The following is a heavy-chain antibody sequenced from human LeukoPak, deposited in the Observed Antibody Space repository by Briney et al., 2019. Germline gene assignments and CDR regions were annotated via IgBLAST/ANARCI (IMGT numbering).Heavy chain of an antibody. CDR2: IYYRRST. J-gene: IGHJ5*02. CDR3: ARHYLSDGILSTFDP. D-gene: IGHD2-2*01. Sequence: WETLSLTCTVSGGSISSSPYYWGWIRQPPGKGLEWIGTIYYRRSTYSNPSLNSRVTISLDTSKNQFSLRLRSVTAADTALYYCARHYLSDGILSTFDPWGQGTLVTVSS. V-gene: IGHV4-39*01. CDR1: GGSISSSPYY.